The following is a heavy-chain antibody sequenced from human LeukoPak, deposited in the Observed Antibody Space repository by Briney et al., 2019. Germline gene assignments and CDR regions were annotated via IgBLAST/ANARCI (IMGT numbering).Heavy chain of an antibody. CDR3: ARVTLGSIAAAGSDY. CDR1: GYTFTSYD. D-gene: IGHD6-13*01. V-gene: IGHV1-8*01. J-gene: IGHJ4*02. Sequence: GASVKVSCKASGYTFTSYDINWVRQATGQGLEWMGWMNPSSGNTGYAQKFQGRATMTRNTSISTAYMELSSLRSEDAAVYYCARVTLGSIAAAGSDYWGQGTLVTVSS. CDR2: MNPSSGNT.